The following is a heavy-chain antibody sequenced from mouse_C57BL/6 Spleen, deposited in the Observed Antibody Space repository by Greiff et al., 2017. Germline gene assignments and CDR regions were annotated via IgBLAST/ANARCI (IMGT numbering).Heavy chain of an antibody. CDR2: IYPGDGDT. V-gene: IGHV1-80*01. J-gene: IGHJ1*03. Sequence: VQLQQSGAELVKPGASVKISCKASGYAFSSYWMNWVKQRPGKGLEWIGQIYPGDGDTNYNGKFKGKATLTADKSSSTAYMQLSSRTSEDSAVYFYARDTTVVATKWYLDDWGKGTTVTVSS. D-gene: IGHD1-1*01. CDR3: ARDTTVVATKWYLDD. CDR1: GYAFSSYW.